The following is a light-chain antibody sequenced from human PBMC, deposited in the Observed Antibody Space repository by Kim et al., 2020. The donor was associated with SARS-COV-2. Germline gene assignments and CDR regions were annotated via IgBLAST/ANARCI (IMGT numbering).Light chain of an antibody. J-gene: IGKJ1*01. CDR2: AAS. V-gene: IGKV1-27*01. CDR1: QDIANS. CDR3: QKYNTAPWT. Sequence: AAVGDRVPITGRASQDIANSLAWYQQKPGTVPKLLIYAASTLQSEGPSRFSGSGSGTEFTLTIGSLQTEDVATYYCQKYNTAPWTFGPGTKVDIK.